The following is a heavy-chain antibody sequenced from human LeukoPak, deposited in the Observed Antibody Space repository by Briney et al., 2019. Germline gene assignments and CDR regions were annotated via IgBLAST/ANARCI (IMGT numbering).Heavy chain of an antibody. V-gene: IGHV3-30*02. CDR3: ARNRESYWVPELDY. Sequence: GGSLRLSCAASGFTFSSYDMHWVRQAPGKGLEWVAFIRYDGSNKYYADSVKGRFSISRDDSKNTLYLQMNSLRAEDTAVYYCARNRESYWVPELDYWGQGTLVTVSS. D-gene: IGHD3-16*01. CDR1: GFTFSSYD. J-gene: IGHJ4*02. CDR2: IRYDGSNK.